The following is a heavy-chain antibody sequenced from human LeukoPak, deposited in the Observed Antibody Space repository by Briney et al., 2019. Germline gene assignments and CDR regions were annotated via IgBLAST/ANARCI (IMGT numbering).Heavy chain of an antibody. V-gene: IGHV3-48*03. CDR3: TRSFRLELDNSGYYYY. CDR2: ISSSGSTI. J-gene: IGHJ4*02. Sequence: PGGSLRLSCAASGFTFSSYEMNWVRQAPGKGLEWVSYISSSGSTIYYADSVKGRFTISRDNAKNSLYLQMNSLKTEDTAVYYCTRSFRLELDNSGYYYYWGQGTLVTVSS. D-gene: IGHD3-22*01. CDR1: GFTFSSYE.